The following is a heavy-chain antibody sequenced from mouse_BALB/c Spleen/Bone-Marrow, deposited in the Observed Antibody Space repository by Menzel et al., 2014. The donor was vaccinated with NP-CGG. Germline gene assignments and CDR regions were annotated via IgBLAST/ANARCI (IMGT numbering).Heavy chain of an antibody. CDR2: IDPSDSYT. CDR3: ALIYYGNCDYAMDY. CDR1: GYTYTSYW. Sequence: QVQLKQSGAELVKPGASVKLSCKASGYTYTSYWMHWVKQRPGQGLEWIGEIDPSDSYTNYNQKFKGKATLTVDKSSSTAYMQLSSLTSEDSAVYYCALIYYGNCDYAMDYWGQGTSVTVSS. D-gene: IGHD2-1*01. V-gene: IGHV1-69*02. J-gene: IGHJ4*01.